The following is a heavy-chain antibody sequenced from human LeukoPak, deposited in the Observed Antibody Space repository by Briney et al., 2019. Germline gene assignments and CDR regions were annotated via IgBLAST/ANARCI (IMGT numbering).Heavy chain of an antibody. CDR3: ARDPGYDSSGYENDY. J-gene: IGHJ4*02. CDR1: GYTFTGYY. Sequence: GASVKVSCKASGYTFTGYYMHWVRQAPGQGLEWMGRINPNSGGTNYAQKFQGRVTMTRDTSISTAYMELSRLRSDDTAVYYCARDPGYDSSGYENDYRGQGTLVTVSS. CDR2: INPNSGGT. D-gene: IGHD3-22*01. V-gene: IGHV1-2*06.